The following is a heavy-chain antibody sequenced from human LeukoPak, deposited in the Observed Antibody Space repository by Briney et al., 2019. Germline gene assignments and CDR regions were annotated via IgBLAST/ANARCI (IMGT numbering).Heavy chain of an antibody. J-gene: IGHJ3*02. CDR2: INPSGGST. Sequence: ASVKVSCKASGGTFSSYAISWVRQAPGQGLEWMGIINPSGGSTSYAQKFQGRVTMTRDTSTSTVYMELSSLRSEDTAVYYCARDISIAVDAFDIWGQGTMVTVSS. CDR3: ARDISIAVDAFDI. CDR1: GGTFSSYA. V-gene: IGHV1-46*01. D-gene: IGHD6-19*01.